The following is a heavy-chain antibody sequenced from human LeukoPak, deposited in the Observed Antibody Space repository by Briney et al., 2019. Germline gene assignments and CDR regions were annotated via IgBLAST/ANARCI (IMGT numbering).Heavy chain of an antibody. J-gene: IGHJ4*02. Sequence: PSETLSLTCTVSGGSITSYYWSWIRQPARQGLEWIGRIYSNENTNYNHSLKRRVTMSVDTSKNQFSLKLRSLTDAHTAVHFFARGGTTPYDFDGWGQGTLVTVSS. CDR3: ARGGTTPYDFDG. CDR1: GGSITSYY. V-gene: IGHV4-4*07. D-gene: IGHD2-15*01. CDR2: IYSNENT.